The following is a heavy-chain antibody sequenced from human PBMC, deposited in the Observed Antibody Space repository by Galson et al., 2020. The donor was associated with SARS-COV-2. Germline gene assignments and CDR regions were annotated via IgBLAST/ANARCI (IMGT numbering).Heavy chain of an antibody. CDR1: GGSISSYY. CDR3: ARHGPNYYYDSSGSFDY. Sequence: SETLSLTCTVSGGSISSYYWSWIRQPPGKGLEWIGYIYYSGSTNYNPSLKSRVTISVDTSKNQFSLKLSSVTAADTAVYYCARHGPNYYYDSSGSFDYWGQGTLVTVSS. J-gene: IGHJ4*02. CDR2: IYYSGST. V-gene: IGHV4-59*08. D-gene: IGHD3-22*01.